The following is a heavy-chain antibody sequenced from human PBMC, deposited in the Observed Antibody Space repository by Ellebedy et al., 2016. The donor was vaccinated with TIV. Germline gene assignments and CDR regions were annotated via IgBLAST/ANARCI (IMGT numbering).Heavy chain of an antibody. CDR1: GGSFSGYY. V-gene: IGHV4-34*01. CDR3: ARGHTGVAFDY. D-gene: IGHD3-10*01. CDR2: INHSGST. Sequence: SETLSLTXAVYGGSFSGYYWSWIRQPPGKGLEWIGEINHSGSTNYNPSLKSRVTISVDTSKNRFSLKLSSVTAADTAVYYCARGHTGVAFDYWGQGTLVTVSS. J-gene: IGHJ4*02.